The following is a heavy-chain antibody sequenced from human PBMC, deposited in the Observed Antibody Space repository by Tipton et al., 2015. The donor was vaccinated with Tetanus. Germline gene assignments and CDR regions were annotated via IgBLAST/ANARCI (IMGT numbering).Heavy chain of an antibody. D-gene: IGHD3-10*01. V-gene: IGHV4-59*01. CDR3: GGVWFGDFFGVGGFDI. J-gene: IGHJ3*02. Sequence: TLSLTCTISGGSFGNFYWAWIRQPPGRGLEWIGYIYYSGSTNYDPSFKSRVTISLDTSKNQFSLKMSSVTAADTAMYYCGGVWFGDFFGVGGFDIWGQGRMVTVS. CDR1: GGSFGNFY. CDR2: IYYSGST.